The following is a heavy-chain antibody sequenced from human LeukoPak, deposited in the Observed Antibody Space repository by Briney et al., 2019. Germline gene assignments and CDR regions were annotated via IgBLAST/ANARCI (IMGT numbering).Heavy chain of an antibody. CDR3: ARDPSDSYYYDSSGYKAFDI. J-gene: IGHJ3*02. CDR2: IKQDGSEK. D-gene: IGHD3-22*01. Sequence: GGSLRLSCAASGFTFSSYWMSWVRQAPGKGLEWVANIKQDGSEKYYVDSVKGRFTISRDNAKNSLYLQMNSLRAEDTAVYYCARDPSDSYYYDSSGYKAFDIWGQGTMVTVSS. CDR1: GFTFSSYW. V-gene: IGHV3-7*01.